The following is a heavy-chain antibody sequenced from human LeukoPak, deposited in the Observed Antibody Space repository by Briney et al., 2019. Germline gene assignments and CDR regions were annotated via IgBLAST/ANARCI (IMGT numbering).Heavy chain of an antibody. D-gene: IGHD2-15*01. CDR1: GASVSSGSYY. CDR2: IYYSGSS. V-gene: IGHV4-61*03. J-gene: IGHJ4*02. CDR3: AREMAASTGYFDY. Sequence: PSETLSLTCTVSGASVSSGSYYWSWIRQPPGKGLEGIGYIYYSGSSNYNPSLKSRVTISLDTYKNPFSLRLTSVTAADTAVYYCAREMAASTGYFDYWGQGTLVTVSS.